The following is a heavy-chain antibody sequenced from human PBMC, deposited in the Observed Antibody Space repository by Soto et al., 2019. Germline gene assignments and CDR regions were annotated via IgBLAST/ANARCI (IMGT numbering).Heavy chain of an antibody. Sequence: QVQLVQSGAEVRKPGSSVKVSCKASGDSFSSYGISWVRQAPGQGLEWMGGIIPMFATANYAQNFQGRVTITADESTNTAYMEVSSLRSDDTAVYYCAKTPPRTTATAYYYDYWGPGILITVSS. CDR1: GDSFSSYG. CDR3: AKTPPRTTATAYYYDY. V-gene: IGHV1-69*12. CDR2: IIPMFATA. J-gene: IGHJ4*02. D-gene: IGHD4-17*01.